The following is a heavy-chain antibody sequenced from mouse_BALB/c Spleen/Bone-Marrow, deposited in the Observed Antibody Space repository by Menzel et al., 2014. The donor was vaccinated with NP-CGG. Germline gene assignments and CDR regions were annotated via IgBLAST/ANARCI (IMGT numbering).Heavy chain of an antibody. D-gene: IGHD1-2*01. CDR1: GYTFTSYW. V-gene: IGHV1-87*01. J-gene: IGHJ3*01. CDR3: ARGDTATWFAY. Sequence: LLESGAELARPGASVKLSCKASGYTFTSYWMQWVKQRPGQGLEWIGAIYPGDGDTRYTQKFKGKATLTADKSSSTAYMQLSSLASEDSAVYYCARGDTATWFAYWGQGTLVTVSA. CDR2: IYPGDGDT.